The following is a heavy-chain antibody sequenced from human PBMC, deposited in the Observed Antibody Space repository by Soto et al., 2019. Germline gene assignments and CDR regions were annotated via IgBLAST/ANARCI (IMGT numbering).Heavy chain of an antibody. CDR3: ARATGADKEDY. V-gene: IGHV3-7*04. CDR1: GFPFLSNW. CDR2: IKEDGSER. D-gene: IGHD3-10*01. J-gene: IGHJ4*02. Sequence: RRSLTLSRATSGFPFLSNWITSGSQAPGKGLEWVANIKEDGSERYYVDSVKGRFTISRDNAKNSLYLQMNSLRAEDTAVYYCARATGADKEDYWGQGTLVTVSS.